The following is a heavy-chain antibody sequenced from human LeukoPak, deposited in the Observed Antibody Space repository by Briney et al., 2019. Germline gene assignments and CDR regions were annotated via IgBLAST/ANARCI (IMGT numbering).Heavy chain of an antibody. CDR2: ISGSGGST. V-gene: IGHV3-23*01. CDR1: GFIFSSYA. CDR3: ARSIAVADDNDY. J-gene: IGHJ4*02. Sequence: PGGSLRLSCAVSGFIFSSYAMSWVRQAPGKGLEWVSAISGSGGSTYYADSVKGRFTISRDNSKNTLYLQMNSLRAEDTAVYYCARSIAVADDNDYWGQGTLVTVSS. D-gene: IGHD6-19*01.